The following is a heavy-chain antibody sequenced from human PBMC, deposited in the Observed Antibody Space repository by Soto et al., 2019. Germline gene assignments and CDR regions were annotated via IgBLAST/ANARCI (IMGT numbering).Heavy chain of an antibody. Sequence: SLRLSCAASGFTFSNYWMHWVRQAPGKGPVWVSRINTDGSTTNYADSVKGRFTISRDNAKNTLYLQTNSLGAEDTAVYYCARDLGGYASHWGQGTLVTVS. CDR2: INTDGSTT. V-gene: IGHV3-74*01. J-gene: IGHJ4*02. CDR1: GFTFSNYW. CDR3: ARDLGGYASH. D-gene: IGHD3-16*01.